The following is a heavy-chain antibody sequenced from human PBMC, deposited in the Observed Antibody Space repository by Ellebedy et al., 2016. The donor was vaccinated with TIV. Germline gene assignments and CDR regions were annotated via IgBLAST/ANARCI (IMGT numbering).Heavy chain of an antibody. Sequence: PGGSLRLSCAASGFTFKNYWMTWVRQAPGKGLKWVASIEDAGTETYSVDSAEGRFIISRDNAKNSLYLRINNPRDEDTAVYYCARRGSRYWHFDLWGHGTQVIVSS. CDR3: ARRGSRYWHFDL. CDR2: IEDAGTET. CDR1: GFTFKNYW. J-gene: IGHJ2*01. D-gene: IGHD1-1*01. V-gene: IGHV3-7*03.